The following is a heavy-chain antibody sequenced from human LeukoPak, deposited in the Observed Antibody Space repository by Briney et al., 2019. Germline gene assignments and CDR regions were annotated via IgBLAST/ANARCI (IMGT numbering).Heavy chain of an antibody. CDR1: GYTFTDYY. D-gene: IGHD5-24*01. CDR2: LNPNSGDT. V-gene: IGHV1-2*02. J-gene: IGHJ4*02. CDR3: ARGRNIEMTTMSGGSDY. Sequence: ASVKVSCKASGYTFTDYYMHWVRQAPGQGLERMGWLNPNSGDTNYAQKFQGRVSMTRDPSISTAYMALSDLRPDDTAVYYCARGRNIEMTTMSGGSDYWGQGTLVTVSS.